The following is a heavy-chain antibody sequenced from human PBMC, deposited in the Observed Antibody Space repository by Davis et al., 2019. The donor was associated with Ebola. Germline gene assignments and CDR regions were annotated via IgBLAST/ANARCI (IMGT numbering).Heavy chain of an antibody. CDR2: INTNTGNP. CDR1: GYTFTSYA. D-gene: IGHD2-2*01. Sequence: VKVSCKASGYTFTSYAMNWVRQAPGQGLEWMGWINTNTGNPTYAQGFTGRFVFSLDTSVSTAYLQISSLKAEDTAVYYCARESLGYCISTSCNVWFDPWGQGTLVTVSS. V-gene: IGHV7-4-1*02. J-gene: IGHJ5*02. CDR3: ARESLGYCISTSCNVWFDP.